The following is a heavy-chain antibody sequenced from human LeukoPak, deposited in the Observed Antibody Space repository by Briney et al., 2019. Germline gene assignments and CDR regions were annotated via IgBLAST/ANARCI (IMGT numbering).Heavy chain of an antibody. CDR3: ARHYDFWSGYYQN. CDR1: GGSISNYY. D-gene: IGHD3-3*01. Sequence: SQTLSLTCTVSGGSISNYYWSWIRQPPGKGLEWIGYIYYSGSSNYNPSLKSRVTISVDTSKNQLSLKLSSVTAADTAVYYCARHYDFWSGYYQNWGQGILVTVSS. V-gene: IGHV4-59*08. CDR2: IYYSGSS. J-gene: IGHJ4*02.